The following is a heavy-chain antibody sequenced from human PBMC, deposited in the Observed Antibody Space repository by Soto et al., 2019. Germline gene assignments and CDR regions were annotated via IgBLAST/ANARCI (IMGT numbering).Heavy chain of an antibody. D-gene: IGHD2-21*01. V-gene: IGHV3-23*01. CDR2: ISNSGGDT. CDR3: AKSIGPVNWYFDL. J-gene: IGHJ2*01. Sequence: EVQLLESGGGLVQPGGSLRLSCAASGLTFSAYAINWVRQAPGKGLEWVSVISNSGGDTYYADSVKGRFTVSRDNSKNTLYLQMNILRAADTAVYYCAKSIGPVNWYFDLWGRGTLVTVSS. CDR1: GLTFSAYA.